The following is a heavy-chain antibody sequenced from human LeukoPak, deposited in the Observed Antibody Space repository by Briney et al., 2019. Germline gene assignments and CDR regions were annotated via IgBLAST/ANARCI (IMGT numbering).Heavy chain of an antibody. D-gene: IGHD3-10*01. V-gene: IGHV1-18*01. CDR2: ISVYDGNT. Sequence: ASVTVSCKASGYTFTNYAINWVRQAPGQGLEGMGWISVYDGNTNYTQKLHDRITMTTDTSTSTAYMELRSLRSDDTAVYYCARAIRGSKIASRYYFYYMDIWGKGTTVTVSS. CDR3: ARAIRGSKIASRYYFYYMDI. J-gene: IGHJ6*03. CDR1: GYTFTNYA.